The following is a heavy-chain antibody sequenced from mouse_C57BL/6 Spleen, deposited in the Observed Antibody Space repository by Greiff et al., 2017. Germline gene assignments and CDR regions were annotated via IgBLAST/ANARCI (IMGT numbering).Heavy chain of an antibody. CDR2: IDPSDSET. CDR3: ASSPPIVAYAMDY. Sequence: QVQLQQPGAELVRPGSSVKLSCKASGYTFTSYWMHWVKQRPIQGLEWIGNIDPSDSETHYNQKFKDKATLTVDKSSSTAYMQLSSLTSEDSAVYYCASSPPIVAYAMDYWGQGTSVTASS. CDR1: GYTFTSYW. J-gene: IGHJ4*01. D-gene: IGHD2-12*01. V-gene: IGHV1-52*01.